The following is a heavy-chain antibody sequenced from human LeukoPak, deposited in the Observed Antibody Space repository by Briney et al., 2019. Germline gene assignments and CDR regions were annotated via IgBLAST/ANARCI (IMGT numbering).Heavy chain of an antibody. Sequence: SVKVSCKASGGTFSSYAISWVRQAPGQGLEWMGRIIPILGIANYTQKFQGRVTITADKSTSTAYMELSSLRSEDTAVYYCASAGYSYGGYYGMDVWGQGTTVTVSS. J-gene: IGHJ6*02. CDR2: IIPILGIA. D-gene: IGHD5-18*01. V-gene: IGHV1-69*04. CDR1: GGTFSSYA. CDR3: ASAGYSYGGYYGMDV.